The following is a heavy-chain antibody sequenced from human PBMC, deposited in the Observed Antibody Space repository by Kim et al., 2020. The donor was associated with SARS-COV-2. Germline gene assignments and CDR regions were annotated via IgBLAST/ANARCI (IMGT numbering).Heavy chain of an antibody. D-gene: IGHD6-19*01. J-gene: IGHJ4*02. CDR3: ARHGSGWYSPV. V-gene: IGHV4-39*01. CDR1: GGSISISNY. Sequence: SETLSLTCTVSGGSISISNYWGWLRQPPGKGLEWIGAIFYTGNTYYNPALESRVTISIDTSTNQFSLKLRSVTATDTAIYYCARHGSGWYSPVWGQGSL. CDR2: IFYTGNT.